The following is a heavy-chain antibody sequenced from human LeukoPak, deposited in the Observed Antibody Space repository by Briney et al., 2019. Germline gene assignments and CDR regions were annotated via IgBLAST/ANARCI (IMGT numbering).Heavy chain of an antibody. V-gene: IGHV1-46*01. CDR3: ARKRIAAAGTGSWFDP. Sequence: ASVKVSCKASGYTFTSYGISWVRQAPGQGLEWMGIINPSSGTTTYAQNFQGRVTMTRVTSTSTVYMELSGLRSEDTAVYYCARKRIAAAGTGSWFDPWGQGTLVTVSS. CDR2: INPSSGTT. CDR1: GYTFTSYG. J-gene: IGHJ5*02. D-gene: IGHD6-13*01.